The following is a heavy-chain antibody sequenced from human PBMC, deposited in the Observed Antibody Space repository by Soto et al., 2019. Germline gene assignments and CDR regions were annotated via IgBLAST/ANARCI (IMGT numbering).Heavy chain of an antibody. D-gene: IGHD2-8*02. Sequence: QVQLVESGGGVVQPGRSLRLSCAASGFTFSSYGMHWVRQAPGKGLEWVAVISYDGSNKYYADSVKGRFTISRDNSKNTLYLQMNSLRAEDTAVYYCATDRDDGTGGIDYWGQGTLVTVSS. CDR2: ISYDGSNK. V-gene: IGHV3-30*03. J-gene: IGHJ4*02. CDR3: ATDRDDGTGGIDY. CDR1: GFTFSSYG.